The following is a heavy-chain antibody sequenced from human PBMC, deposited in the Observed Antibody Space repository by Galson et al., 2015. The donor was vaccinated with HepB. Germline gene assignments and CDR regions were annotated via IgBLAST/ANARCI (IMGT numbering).Heavy chain of an antibody. V-gene: IGHV3-11*01. Sequence: SPRLSCAAAGFTFSDYYMSWIRQAPGKGLEWVSYISSSGGSRYADSVKGRFTISRDNARNSLYLQMSSLKAADTAVYYCARAACGGDCYGDYMDVWGNGTSVTVSS. CDR2: ISSSGGSR. D-gene: IGHD2-21*01. CDR1: GFTFSDYY. J-gene: IGHJ6*03. CDR3: ARAACGGDCYGDYMDV.